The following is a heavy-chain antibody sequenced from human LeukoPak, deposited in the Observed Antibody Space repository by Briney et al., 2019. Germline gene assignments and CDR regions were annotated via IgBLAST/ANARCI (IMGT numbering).Heavy chain of an antibody. CDR1: GVTLSNYA. CDR3: AKSPDYGGNSAIDY. CDR2: ISSSGSGGNT. J-gene: IGHJ4*02. V-gene: IGHV3-23*01. Sequence: GGSLRLSCVASGVTLSNYAMSWARQAPGKGLEWVSGISSSGSGGNTYYADSVKGRFTISRDNSKNTLYLQMNSLRAEDTAVYYCAKSPDYGGNSAIDYWGQGTLVTVSS. D-gene: IGHD4-23*01.